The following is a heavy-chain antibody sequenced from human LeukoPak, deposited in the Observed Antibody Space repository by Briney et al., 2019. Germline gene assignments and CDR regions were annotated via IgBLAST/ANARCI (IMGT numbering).Heavy chain of an antibody. D-gene: IGHD2-2*01. CDR3: AKDGEEGLQLLSNGGYLDL. CDR1: GFTFDDYA. V-gene: IGHV3-9*01. CDR2: ISWNSGNL. Sequence: PGRSLRLSCAASGFTFDDYAMHWVRQAPGKGLEGVSGISWNSGNLGYADSVKGRFTISRDNAKNSLYLHMNSVRAEDTALYYCAKDGEEGLQLLSNGGYLDLWGRGTLVTVSP. J-gene: IGHJ2*01.